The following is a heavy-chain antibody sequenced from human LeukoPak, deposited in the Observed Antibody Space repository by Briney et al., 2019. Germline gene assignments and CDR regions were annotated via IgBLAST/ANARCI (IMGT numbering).Heavy chain of an antibody. CDR2: IYHSGST. V-gene: IGHV4-38-2*01. CDR1: GYSISSGYY. Sequence: SETLSLTCAVSGYSISSGYYWGWIRQPPGKGLEWIGSIYHSGSTYYNPSLKSRVTISVDTSKNQFSLKLSSVTAADTAVYYCARTLVGALDYWGQGTLVTVSS. CDR3: ARTLVGALDY. J-gene: IGHJ4*02. D-gene: IGHD1-26*01.